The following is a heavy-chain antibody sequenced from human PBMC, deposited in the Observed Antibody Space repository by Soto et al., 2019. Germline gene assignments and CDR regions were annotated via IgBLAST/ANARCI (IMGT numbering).Heavy chain of an antibody. CDR1: GGSISSYY. D-gene: IGHD1-26*01. V-gene: IGHV4-59*01. Sequence: SETLSLTCTVSGGSISSYYCCWIRHPPRKGMGLIWYISYSGSTNSNPSLKIQVTVSIDTSKTKFSLTLSPVTAADTAVYYCACSGSGRYQIGAGWFDPWGPGTLVTVSS. J-gene: IGHJ5*02. CDR3: ACSGSGRYQIGAGWFDP. CDR2: ISYSGST.